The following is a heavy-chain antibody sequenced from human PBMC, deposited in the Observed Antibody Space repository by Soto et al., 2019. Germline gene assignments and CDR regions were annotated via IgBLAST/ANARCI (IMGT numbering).Heavy chain of an antibody. CDR2: IDPSDSQT. CDR1: GYSFACYW. Sequence: GEPLKISWNGSGYSFACYWITWVRQKPGKGLEWMGRIDPSDSQTYYSPSFRGHVTISVTKSITTVFLQWSSLRASDTAMYYCARQIYDSDTGPNFQYYFDSWGQGTPVTVSS. D-gene: IGHD3-22*01. CDR3: ARQIYDSDTGPNFQYYFDS. J-gene: IGHJ4*02. V-gene: IGHV5-10-1*01.